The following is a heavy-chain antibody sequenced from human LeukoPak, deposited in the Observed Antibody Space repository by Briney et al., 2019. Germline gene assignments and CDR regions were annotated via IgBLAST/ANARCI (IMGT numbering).Heavy chain of an antibody. J-gene: IGHJ6*03. CDR2: IYYSGST. CDR3: ARDLPAASYMDV. D-gene: IGHD2-2*01. CDR1: GGSISSHY. Sequence: SETLSLTCTVSGGSISSHYWSWIRQPPGKGLEWIGYIYYSGSTNYNPSLKSRVTISVDTSKNQFSLKLSSVTAADTAVYYCARDLPAASYMDVWGKGTTVTVSS. V-gene: IGHV4-59*11.